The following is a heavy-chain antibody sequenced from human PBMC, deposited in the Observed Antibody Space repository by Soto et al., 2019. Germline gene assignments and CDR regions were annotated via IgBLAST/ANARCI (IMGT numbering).Heavy chain of an antibody. V-gene: IGHV1-18*01. CDR2: ISAYNGNT. D-gene: IGHD3-3*01. CDR3: ARGYYDFWRGYLVDP. CDR1: GYTFTSYG. J-gene: IGHJ5*02. Sequence: ASVKVSCKASGYTFTSYGVSWVRQAPGQGLEWMGWISAYNGNTNYAQKLQGRVTMTTDTSTSTAYMELRSLRSDDTAVYYCARGYYDFWRGYLVDPWGQGTLVTVSS.